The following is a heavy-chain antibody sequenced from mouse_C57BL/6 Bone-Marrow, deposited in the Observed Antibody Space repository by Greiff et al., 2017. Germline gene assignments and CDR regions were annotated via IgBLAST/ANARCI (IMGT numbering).Heavy chain of an antibody. D-gene: IGHD1-1*01. Sequence: VQLQQPGAELVMPGASVKLSCKASGYTFTSYWMHWVKQRPGQGLEWIGEIDPSDSYTNYNQKFKGKSTLTVDQSSSTAYMQLSSLTSEDSAVYYCAREDYYGSSLDYWGQGTTLTVSS. V-gene: IGHV1-69*01. J-gene: IGHJ2*01. CDR3: AREDYYGSSLDY. CDR1: GYTFTSYW. CDR2: IDPSDSYT.